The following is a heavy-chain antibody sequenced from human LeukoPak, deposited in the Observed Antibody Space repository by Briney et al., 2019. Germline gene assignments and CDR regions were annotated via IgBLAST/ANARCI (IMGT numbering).Heavy chain of an antibody. V-gene: IGHV1-69*05. D-gene: IGHD6-19*01. CDR3: ANVKECSYVSGWYYFDY. CDR1: GGTFSSYA. CDR2: IIPIFGTA. J-gene: IGHJ4*02. Sequence: ASVKVSCKASGGTFSSYAISWVRQAPGQGLEWMGRIIPIFGTANYAQKFHGRDTITTDESTSTAYMELSSLRSEDTAGYYCANVKECSYVSGWYYFDYWGQGTLVTVSS.